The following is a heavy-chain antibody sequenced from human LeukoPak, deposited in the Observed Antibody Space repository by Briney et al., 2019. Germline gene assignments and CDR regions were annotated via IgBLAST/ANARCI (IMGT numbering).Heavy chain of an antibody. J-gene: IGHJ5*02. CDR3: ARGSGGNWKGNWFDP. V-gene: IGHV4-34*01. D-gene: IGHD2-15*01. CDR1: GGSFTDYY. CDR2: INHSGST. Sequence: SETLSLTCAVYGGSFTDYYWSWIRQPPGKWLEWIGEINHSGSTNYNPSLKSRVTISVDTSKNQFSLNMHSVTAADTAVYYCARGSGGNWKGNWFDPWGQGTLVTVSS.